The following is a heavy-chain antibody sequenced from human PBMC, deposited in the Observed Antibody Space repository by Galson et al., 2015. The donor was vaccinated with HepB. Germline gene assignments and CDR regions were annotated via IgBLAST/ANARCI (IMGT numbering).Heavy chain of an antibody. Sequence: SVKVSCKASGYTFTSYGISWVRQAPGQGLEWMGWISAYNGNTNYAQKLQGRVTMTTDTSTSTAYMELRSLRSDDTAVYYCARVRGGYCSSTSCYVFDYWGQGTLVTVSS. D-gene: IGHD2-2*01. J-gene: IGHJ4*02. CDR1: GYTFTSYG. CDR3: ARVRGGYCSSTSCYVFDY. V-gene: IGHV1-18*01. CDR2: ISAYNGNT.